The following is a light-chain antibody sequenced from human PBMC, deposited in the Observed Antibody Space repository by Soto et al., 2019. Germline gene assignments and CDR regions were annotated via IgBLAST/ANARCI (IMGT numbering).Light chain of an antibody. CDR2: GPS. J-gene: IGKJ1*01. CDR3: QQYNNWPRT. Sequence: MTQSPATLSVSPGERVTLSCRASQSVSYNLALYQQTPGQAPRLLIYGPSTRATGIPARFSGSGSGTEFTLTISSLQSEDFALYYCQQYNNWPRTFGQGTKVDIK. V-gene: IGKV3-15*01. CDR1: QSVSYN.